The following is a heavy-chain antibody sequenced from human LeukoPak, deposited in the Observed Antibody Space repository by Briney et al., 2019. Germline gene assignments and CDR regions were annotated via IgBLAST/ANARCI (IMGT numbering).Heavy chain of an antibody. CDR1: GFTFSSYW. D-gene: IGHD6-19*01. V-gene: IGHV3-7*01. CDR2: IKQDGSEK. J-gene: IGHJ4*02. CDR3: ARLNIAVAASLYFDY. Sequence: GGSLRLSCAASGFTFSSYWMSWVRQAPGKGLEWVANIKQDGSEKYYVDSVKGRFTISRDNAKNSLYLQMNSLRAEDTAVYYCARLNIAVAASLYFDYWGQGTLVTVSS.